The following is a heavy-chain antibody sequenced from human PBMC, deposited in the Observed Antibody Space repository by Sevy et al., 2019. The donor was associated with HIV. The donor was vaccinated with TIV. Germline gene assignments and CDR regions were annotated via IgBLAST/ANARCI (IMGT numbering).Heavy chain of an antibody. CDR1: GGTFVGHY. D-gene: IGHD4-17*01. CDR2: INHSGTV. CDR3: AKTATVTISALDS. Sequence: SETLSLTCDVFGGTFVGHYWTWIRQTPGKGLEWIGEINHSGTVNYNPSLKSRVTISVDTSNKQFSLSLNSVTAADTAVYYCAKTATVTISALDSWGQGTLVTVSS. J-gene: IGHJ4*02. V-gene: IGHV4-34*08.